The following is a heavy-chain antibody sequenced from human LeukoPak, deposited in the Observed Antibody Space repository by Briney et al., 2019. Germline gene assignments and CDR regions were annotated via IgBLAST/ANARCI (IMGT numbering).Heavy chain of an antibody. CDR1: GGTFSSYA. J-gene: IGHJ4*02. V-gene: IGHV1-69*04. CDR3: ARGDHFSSGYDY. Sequence: SVKVSCKASGGTFSSYAISWVRQAPGQGLEWMGRIIPILGIANYAQKFQGRVTITADKSTSTAYMELSSLRSEDAAVYYCARGDHFSSGYDYWGQGTLVTVSS. CDR2: IIPILGIA. D-gene: IGHD3-22*01.